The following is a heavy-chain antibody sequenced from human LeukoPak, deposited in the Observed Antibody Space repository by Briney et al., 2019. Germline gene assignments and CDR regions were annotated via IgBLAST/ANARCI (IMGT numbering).Heavy chain of an antibody. J-gene: IGHJ6*02. CDR3: AKEFTVAGNGMDV. CDR1: GFTFDDYA. D-gene: IGHD6-19*01. Sequence: PGRSLRPSCAASGFTFDDYAMHWVRQAPGKGLEWVSGISWNSGSIGYADSVKGRFTISGDNAKNSLYLQMNSLRAEDTALYYCAKEFTVAGNGMDVWGQGTTVTVSS. CDR2: ISWNSGSI. V-gene: IGHV3-9*01.